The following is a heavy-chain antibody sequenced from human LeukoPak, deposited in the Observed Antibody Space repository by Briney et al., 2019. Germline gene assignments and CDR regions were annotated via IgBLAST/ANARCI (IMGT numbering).Heavy chain of an antibody. V-gene: IGHV1-18*01. CDR3: ARGPYCSGGTCYSQYFDY. CDR2: ISAYNGNT. J-gene: IGHJ4*02. Sequence: ASVKVSCKASVYTFTSYVISSVRQATGQGLAWMGWISAYNGNTNYAQKLQGRVTLTTHTSTSTAYMELRSLRSDDTAVYYCARGPYCSGGTCYSQYFDYWGQGTLVAVSS. CDR1: VYTFTSYV. D-gene: IGHD2-15*01.